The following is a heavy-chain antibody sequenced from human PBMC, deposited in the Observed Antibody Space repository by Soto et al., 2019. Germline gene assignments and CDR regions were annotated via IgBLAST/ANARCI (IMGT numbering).Heavy chain of an antibody. CDR3: ARQAGGYSGYDSLDYFDY. V-gene: IGHV4-39*01. D-gene: IGHD5-12*01. CDR2: VYYSGST. CDR1: GGSISSSIYY. Sequence: SETLSLTCTVSGGSISSSIYYWGWIRQPPGKGLEWIGSVYYSGSTYYNPSLKSRVTISVDTSKNQFSLKLSSVTAADTAVYYCARQAGGYSGYDSLDYFDYWGQGTLVTVSS. J-gene: IGHJ4*02.